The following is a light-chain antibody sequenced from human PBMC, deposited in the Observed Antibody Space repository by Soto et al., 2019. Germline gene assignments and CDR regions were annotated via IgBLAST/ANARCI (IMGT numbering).Light chain of an antibody. CDR2: DAS. CDR1: QSVSSY. CDR3: QHRSIWPVS. V-gene: IGKV3-11*01. J-gene: IGKJ5*01. Sequence: EIVLTQSPAPLFLSPGERATLSCRASQSVSSYLAWYQQKPGQAPRLLIFDASNRATGIPARFSGSGSGTDFTLTISSLEPEDFAVYYCQHRSIWPVSFGQGTRLEIK.